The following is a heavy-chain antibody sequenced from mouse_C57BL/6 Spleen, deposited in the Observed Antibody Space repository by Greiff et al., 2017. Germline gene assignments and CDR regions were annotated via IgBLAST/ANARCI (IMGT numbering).Heavy chain of an antibody. J-gene: IGHJ2*01. Sequence: EVKLMESEGGLVQPGSSMKLSCTASGFTFSDYYMAWVRQVPEKGLEWVANINYDGSSTYYLDSLKSRFIISRDNAKNILYLQMSSLKSEDTATYYCARRGDYDLLFDYWGQGTTLTVSS. CDR1: GFTFSDYY. V-gene: IGHV5-16*01. CDR3: ARRGDYDLLFDY. D-gene: IGHD2-4*01. CDR2: INYDGSST.